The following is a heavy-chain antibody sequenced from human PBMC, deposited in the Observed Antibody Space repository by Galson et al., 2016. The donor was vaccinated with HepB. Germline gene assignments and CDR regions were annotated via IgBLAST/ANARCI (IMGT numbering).Heavy chain of an antibody. CDR2: ISSSSTI. J-gene: IGHJ5*02. D-gene: IGHD6-19*01. CDR3: ARAGHSSGWYPFNFWWFDP. CDR1: GFTFANYP. Sequence: SLRLSCAPSGFTFANYPMSWVRQAPGKGPEWVSYISSSSTIYYADSVKGRFTISRDNAKNSLYLQMNSLRDEDTAVYYCARAGHSSGWYPFNFWWFDPWGQGTLVTVSS. V-gene: IGHV3-48*02.